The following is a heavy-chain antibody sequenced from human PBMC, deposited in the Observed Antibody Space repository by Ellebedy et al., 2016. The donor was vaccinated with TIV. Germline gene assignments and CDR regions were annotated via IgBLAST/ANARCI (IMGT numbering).Heavy chain of an antibody. J-gene: IGHJ5*02. CDR2: TSAYNGNT. V-gene: IGHV1-18*01. CDR1: GYSFTSYG. CDR3: ARGDSDWFPHWFGP. D-gene: IGHD3-9*01. Sequence: AASVKVSCKASGYSFTSYGISWVRQAPGQGLEWMGWTSAYNGNTNYAQKLQGRVTMTTDTSTSTAYMELRSLRSDDTAVYYCARGDSDWFPHWFGPWGQGSLVTVSS.